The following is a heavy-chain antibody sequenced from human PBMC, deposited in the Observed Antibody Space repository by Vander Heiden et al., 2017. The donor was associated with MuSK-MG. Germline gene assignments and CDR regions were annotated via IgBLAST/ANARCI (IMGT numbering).Heavy chain of an antibody. V-gene: IGHV3-11*01. D-gene: IGHD3-3*01. CDR3: VRDRSGNFYFDL. J-gene: IGHJ4*02. CDR1: GFSLSDYY. Sequence: QVHLVESGGGLVKPGGSLKLSCVASGFSLSDYYMAWIRQAPGKGPEWISYAGSDAAPIHYADSVVGRFTISRDNAKNSLFLQMESLRADDTAIYYCVRDRSGNFYFDLWGRGALVTVSS. CDR2: AGSDAAPI.